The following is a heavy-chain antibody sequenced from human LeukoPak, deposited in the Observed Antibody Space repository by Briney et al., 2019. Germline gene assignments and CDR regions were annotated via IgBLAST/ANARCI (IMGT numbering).Heavy chain of an antibody. J-gene: IGHJ4*02. CDR2: LSGGGGST. Sequence: PGGSLRLSCAASGFTFSSYAMSWVRQSPGKGLEWVSGLSGGGGSTYYAHYTDSVKGRFTISRDNSKNTLYLEMNSLRAEDTAVYYCAKFYDILTSYFDYWGQGTLVTVSS. V-gene: IGHV3-23*01. D-gene: IGHD3-9*01. CDR1: GFTFSSYA. CDR3: AKFYDILTSYFDY.